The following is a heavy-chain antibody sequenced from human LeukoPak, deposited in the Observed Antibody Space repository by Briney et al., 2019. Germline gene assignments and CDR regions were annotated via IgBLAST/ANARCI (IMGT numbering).Heavy chain of an antibody. D-gene: IGHD1-26*01. CDR2: IYHSGST. J-gene: IGHJ4*02. Sequence: SETLSLTCAVYGYSISSGYYWGWFRQPPGKGLEWIGSIYHSGSTYYNPSLKSRVTISVDTSKNQFSLRLTSVTAADTAVYYCARQVGATGIDYWGQGTLVTVSS. V-gene: IGHV4-38-2*01. CDR3: ARQVGATGIDY. CDR1: GYSISSGYY.